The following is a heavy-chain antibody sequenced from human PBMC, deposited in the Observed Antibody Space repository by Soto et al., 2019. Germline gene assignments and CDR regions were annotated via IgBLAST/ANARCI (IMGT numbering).Heavy chain of an antibody. V-gene: IGHV3-23*01. CDR1: GFIFRNYA. CDR2: ITGDGGGA. CDR3: AIVPNGDYIGAFDF. Sequence: EVQVLESGGGLVQPGGSLRLSCVASGFIFRNYAMMWIRQAPGRGLEWVSAITGDGGGAPDADTVRGRLTISRDNSKNTLYLQMNSLRAEDTAVYYCAIVPNGDYIGAFDFWGQGILVTVSS. J-gene: IGHJ3*01. D-gene: IGHD4-17*01.